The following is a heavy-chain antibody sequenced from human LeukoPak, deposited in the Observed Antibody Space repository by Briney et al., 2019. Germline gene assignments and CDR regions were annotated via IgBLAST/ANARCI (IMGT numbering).Heavy chain of an antibody. J-gene: IGHJ4*02. CDR3: ARALLPSGYVFDY. CDR1: GYTFTSYA. D-gene: IGHD1-26*01. Sequence: ASVKVSCKASGYTFTSYAMHWVRQAPGQRLEWMGWINAGNGNTKYSQKFQGRVTITRDTSASTAYMELSSLRSEDTAVYYCARALLPSGYVFDYWGQGTLVTVSS. V-gene: IGHV1-3*01. CDR2: INAGNGNT.